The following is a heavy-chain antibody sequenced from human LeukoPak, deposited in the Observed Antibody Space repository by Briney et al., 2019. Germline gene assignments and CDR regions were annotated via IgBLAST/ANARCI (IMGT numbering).Heavy chain of an antibody. CDR2: ISGSGGST. CDR3: AKGTGYSSGWYLDYFDY. D-gene: IGHD6-19*01. CDR1: GFTFSSYA. Sequence: GGSLRLSCAASGFTFSSYAMSWVRQAPGKGLEWVSAISGSGGSTYYADSVKGWFTISRDNSKNTQYLQMNSLRAEDTAVYYCAKGTGYSSGWYLDYFDYWGQGTLVAVSS. V-gene: IGHV3-23*01. J-gene: IGHJ4*02.